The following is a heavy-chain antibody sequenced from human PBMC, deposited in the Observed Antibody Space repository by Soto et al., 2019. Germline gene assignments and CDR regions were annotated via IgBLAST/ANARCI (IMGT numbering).Heavy chain of an antibody. J-gene: IGHJ1*01. CDR1: GGSISSSSYY. CDR2: IYYSGST. V-gene: IGHV4-39*01. Sequence: PSETLSLTCTVSGGSISSSSYYWGWIRQPPGKGLEWIGSIYYSGSTYYNTSLKSRVTISVDTSKNQFSLKLSSVTAADTAVYYCARWTRRVTDNEYFQHWGQGTLVTVSS. CDR3: ARWTRRVTDNEYFQH. D-gene: IGHD3-10*01.